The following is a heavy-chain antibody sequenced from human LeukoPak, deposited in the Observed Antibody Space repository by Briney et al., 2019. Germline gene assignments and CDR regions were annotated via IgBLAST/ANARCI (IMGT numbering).Heavy chain of an antibody. V-gene: IGHV1-18*04. CDR1: GYTFTSYG. D-gene: IGHD3-10*01. Sequence: ASVKVSCKASGYTFTSYGISWVRQAPGQGLEWMGWISAYNGNTNYAQKLQGRVTMTTDTSTSTAYMELSSLRSEDTAVYYCASAWGSGPFDYWGQGTLVTVSS. CDR3: ASAWGSGPFDY. CDR2: ISAYNGNT. J-gene: IGHJ4*02.